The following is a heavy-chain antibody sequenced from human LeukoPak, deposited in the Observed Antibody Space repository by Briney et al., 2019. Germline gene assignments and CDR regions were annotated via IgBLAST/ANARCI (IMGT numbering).Heavy chain of an antibody. CDR3: AKGSAAAGYYGTTTLDY. J-gene: IGHJ4*02. CDR1: GFTFDDYA. V-gene: IGHV3-9*01. Sequence: RSLRLSCAASGFTFDDYAMHWVRQAPGKGLEWVSGISWNSGSIGYADSVKGRFTISRDNAKNSLYLQMNSLRAEDTALYYCAKGSAAAGYYGTTTLDYWGQGTLVTVSS. CDR2: ISWNSGSI. D-gene: IGHD3-10*01.